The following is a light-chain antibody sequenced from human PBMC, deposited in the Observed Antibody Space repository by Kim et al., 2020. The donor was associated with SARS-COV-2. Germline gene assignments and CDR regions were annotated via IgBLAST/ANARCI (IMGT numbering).Light chain of an antibody. CDR3: QQYNNWPLYT. J-gene: IGKJ2*01. V-gene: IGKV3-15*01. Sequence: EIVMTQSPATLSVSPGERATLSCGASQSVSTNLAWYHQKPGQPPRLLIYGASTRATGIPTRFSGSGSGTEFTLTISSLQSEDFAVYYCQQYNNWPLYTFGQGTKLEI. CDR1: QSVSTN. CDR2: GAS.